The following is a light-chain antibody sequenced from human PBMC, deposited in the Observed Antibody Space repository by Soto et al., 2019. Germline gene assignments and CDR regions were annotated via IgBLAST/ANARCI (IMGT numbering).Light chain of an antibody. CDR2: GAS. V-gene: IGKV3-15*01. Sequence: EIVMTQSPATLSVSPGERATLSCRASQSVSSNLAWYQQKPGQAPRLLVYGASTRATGIPARFSGSGSGTQFTLTISSLQSEDFAVYYCQQHNNWPLTFGGGTMVEIK. CDR3: QQHNNWPLT. CDR1: QSVSSN. J-gene: IGKJ4*01.